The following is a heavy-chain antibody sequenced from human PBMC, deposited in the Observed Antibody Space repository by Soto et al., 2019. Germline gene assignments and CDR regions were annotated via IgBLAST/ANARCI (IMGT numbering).Heavy chain of an antibody. CDR2: IYYSGST. CDR3: ARTYYYDSSGPSRFDP. V-gene: IGHV4-39*01. J-gene: IGHJ5*02. Sequence: PSETLSLTCTVSGGSISSSSYYWGWIRQPPGKGLEWIGSIYYSGSTYYNPSLKSRVTISVDTSKNQFSLKLSSVTAADTAVYYCARTYYYDSSGPSRFDPWGQGTLVTVS. CDR1: GGSISSSSYY. D-gene: IGHD3-22*01.